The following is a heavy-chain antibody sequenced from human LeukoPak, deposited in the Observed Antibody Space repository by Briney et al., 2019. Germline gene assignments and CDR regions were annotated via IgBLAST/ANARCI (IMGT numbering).Heavy chain of an antibody. V-gene: IGHV4-39*01. CDR2: IYYSGST. J-gene: IGHJ4*02. CDR1: GGSISSSSYY. Sequence: SETLSLTCTVSGGSISSSSYYWGWIRPPPGKGLEWIGSIYYSGSTYYNPSLKSRVTISVDTSKNQFSLKLSSVTAADTAVYYCARGGGSSWYVDYWGQGTLVTVSS. CDR3: ARGGGSSWYVDY. D-gene: IGHD6-13*01.